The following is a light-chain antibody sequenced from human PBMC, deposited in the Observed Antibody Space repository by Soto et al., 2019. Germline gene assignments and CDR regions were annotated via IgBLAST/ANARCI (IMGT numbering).Light chain of an antibody. V-gene: IGKV3-20*01. Sequence: EIVLTQSPGTLSLSPGERATLSCRASQSVSSSYLAWYQQKPHQAPRLLIYDASSTATGIPDRFSGSGARTDFTLTISRLEPEDVAVYFYQQYGSSPYTFGQGTKLEIK. CDR2: DAS. J-gene: IGKJ2*01. CDR1: QSVSSSY. CDR3: QQYGSSPYT.